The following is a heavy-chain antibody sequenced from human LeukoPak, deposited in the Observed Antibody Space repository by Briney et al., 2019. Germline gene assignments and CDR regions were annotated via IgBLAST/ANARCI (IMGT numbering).Heavy chain of an antibody. CDR1: GYTFTSYD. V-gene: IGHV1-8*01. Sequence: ASVKVSCKASGYTFTSYDINWVRQATGQGLEWMGWMNPNSGNTGYAQKFQGRVTMARNTSISTAYMELSSLRSEDTAVYYCASRYCSSTSCYSVFDYWGQGTLVTVSS. CDR2: MNPNSGNT. J-gene: IGHJ4*02. D-gene: IGHD2-2*02. CDR3: ASRYCSSTSCYSVFDY.